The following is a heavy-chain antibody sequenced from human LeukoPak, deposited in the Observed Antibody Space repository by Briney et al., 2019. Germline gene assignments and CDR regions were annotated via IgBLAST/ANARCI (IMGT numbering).Heavy chain of an antibody. CDR1: GFTFNDYY. D-gene: IGHD3-3*01. CDR3: ARATVYDFWSGYYSYYYMDV. J-gene: IGHJ6*03. V-gene: IGHV3-7*01. CDR2: IKQDGSEK. Sequence: GGSLRLSCEASGFTFNDYYMNWIRQAPGKGLEWVANIKQDGSEKYYVDSVKGRFTISRDNAKNSLYLQMNSLRAEDTAVYYCARATVYDFWSGYYSYYYMDVWGKGTTVTVSS.